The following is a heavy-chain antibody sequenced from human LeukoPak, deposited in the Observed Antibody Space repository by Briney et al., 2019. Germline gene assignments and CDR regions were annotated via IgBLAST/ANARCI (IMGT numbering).Heavy chain of an antibody. J-gene: IGHJ4*02. CDR3: ARASVLLSADY. CDR2: IYNSGGT. CDR1: GGSITSSFY. V-gene: IGHV4-59*01. Sequence: SEALSLTCTVSGGSITSSFYWSWIRQSPGKGLEWIGYIYNSGGTKYNPSLKSRLTISVDTSKNQFSLNLSSVTAADTAVYYCARASVLLSADYWGQGTLVTVSS. D-gene: IGHD3-16*01.